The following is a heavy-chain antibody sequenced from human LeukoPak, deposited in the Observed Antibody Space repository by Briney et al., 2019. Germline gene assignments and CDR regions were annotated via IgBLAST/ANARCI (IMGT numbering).Heavy chain of an antibody. J-gene: IGHJ3*02. V-gene: IGHV4-39*07. CDR1: DGSISSDSYY. CDR2: IYHSGST. D-gene: IGHD3-22*01. Sequence: SETLSLTCTVPDGSISSDSYYWGWIRQPPGKGLEWIGSIYHSGSTYYNPSLKSRVTISVDTSKNQFSLKLSSVTAADTAVYYCARALFTMIVVANQAFDIWGQGTPVTVSS. CDR3: ARALFTMIVVANQAFDI.